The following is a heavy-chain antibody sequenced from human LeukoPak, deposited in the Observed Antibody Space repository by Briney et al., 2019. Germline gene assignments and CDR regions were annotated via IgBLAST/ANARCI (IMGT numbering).Heavy chain of an antibody. V-gene: IGHV3-48*01. CDR3: ARDAQNYDFWSGYYNYYYGMDV. CDR1: GFTFSSYS. D-gene: IGHD3-3*01. J-gene: IGHJ6*02. CDR2: ISSSSSTI. Sequence: PGGSLRLSCAASGFTFSSYSMNWVRQAPGKGLEWVSYISSSSSTIYYADSVKGRFTISRDNAKNSLYLQMNSLRAEDTAVYYCARDAQNYDFWSGYYNYYYGMDVWGQGTTVTVSS.